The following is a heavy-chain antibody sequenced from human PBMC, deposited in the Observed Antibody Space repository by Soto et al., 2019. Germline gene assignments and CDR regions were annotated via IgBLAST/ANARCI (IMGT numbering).Heavy chain of an antibody. CDR2: IGTAGDT. J-gene: IGHJ4*02. D-gene: IGHD3-22*01. CDR1: GFTFSSYD. CDR3: ARDTPGLEDFDY. V-gene: IGHV3-13*01. Sequence: GGSLRLSCAASGFTFSSYDMHWVRQATGKGLEWVSAIGTAGDTYYPGSVKGRFTISRENAKNSLYLQMNSLRAGDTAVYYCARDTPGLEDFDYWGQGTLVTVSS.